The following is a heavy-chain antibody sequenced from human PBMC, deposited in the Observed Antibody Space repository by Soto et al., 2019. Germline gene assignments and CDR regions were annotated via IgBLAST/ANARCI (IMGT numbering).Heavy chain of an antibody. CDR2: IRSKTSSYAT. Sequence: PGGSLRLSCAASGFTFSGSAMHWVRQASGKGLEWVGRIRSKTSSYATAYAASVKGRFTISRDDSKNTAYLQMNSLKAEDTAVYYCTRVETTPFGYWGQGTLVTVSS. V-gene: IGHV3-73*01. J-gene: IGHJ4*02. D-gene: IGHD1-26*01. CDR1: GFTFSGSA. CDR3: TRVETTPFGY.